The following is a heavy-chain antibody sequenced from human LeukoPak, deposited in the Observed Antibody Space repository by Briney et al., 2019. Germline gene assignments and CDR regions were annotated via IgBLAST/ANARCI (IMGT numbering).Heavy chain of an antibody. D-gene: IGHD5-24*01. CDR3: ARRDGWFDP. V-gene: IGHV4-38-2*01. Sequence: PSETLSLTCAVSGYSISSGYYWGWIRQPPGKGLEWIGSIYHSGSTYHNPSLKSRVTISVDTSKNRFSLKLSSVTAADTAVYYCARRDGWFDPWGQGTLVTVSS. CDR1: GYSISSGYY. CDR2: IYHSGST. J-gene: IGHJ5*02.